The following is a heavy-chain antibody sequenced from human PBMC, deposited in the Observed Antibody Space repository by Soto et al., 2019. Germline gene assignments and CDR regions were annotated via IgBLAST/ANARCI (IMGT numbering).Heavy chain of an antibody. V-gene: IGHV4-61*08. CDR3: ARALKIPASGTYDY. Sequence: SETLSLTCNVSGASVSSDDYYWTWIRQPPGKGLEWIGYIYYRGTTHYSPSLKSRVSMSVDTSRNQFSLNLTSVTAADTAVYYCARALKIPASGTYDYWGQGTLVTVSS. CDR2: IYYRGTT. CDR1: GASVSSDDYY. D-gene: IGHD2-2*01. J-gene: IGHJ4*02.